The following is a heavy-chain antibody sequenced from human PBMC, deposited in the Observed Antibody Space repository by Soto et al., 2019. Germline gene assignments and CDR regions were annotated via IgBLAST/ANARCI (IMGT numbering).Heavy chain of an antibody. CDR1: GYTFTSYG. Sequence: QVQLVQSGAEVKKPGASVKVSCKASGYTFTSYGISWVRQAPGQGLEWMGWISAYNGNTNYAQKLQGRVTMTTDTSTSTAYMELRSLGSDDTAVYYCAREDSSGWYGHYYYYYGMDVWGQGTTVTVSS. CDR2: ISAYNGNT. V-gene: IGHV1-18*01. J-gene: IGHJ6*02. D-gene: IGHD6-19*01. CDR3: AREDSSGWYGHYYYYYGMDV.